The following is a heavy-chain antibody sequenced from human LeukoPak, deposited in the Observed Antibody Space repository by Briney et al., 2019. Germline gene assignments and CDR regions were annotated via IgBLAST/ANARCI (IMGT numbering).Heavy chain of an antibody. CDR2: ISGSGGST. CDR1: GFAFNTYS. Sequence: GGSLRLSCAASGFAFNTYSMNWVRQAPGKGLDWVSGISGSGGSTYYADSVKGRFTISRDNSKNTLYLQMNSLRAEDTAVYYCAKDWTGTKPFDLWGRGTLVTVSS. D-gene: IGHD3/OR15-3a*01. J-gene: IGHJ2*01. V-gene: IGHV3-23*01. CDR3: AKDWTGTKPFDL.